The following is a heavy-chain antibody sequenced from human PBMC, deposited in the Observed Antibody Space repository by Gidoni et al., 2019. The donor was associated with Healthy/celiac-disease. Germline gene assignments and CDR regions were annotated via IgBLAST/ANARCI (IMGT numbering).Heavy chain of an antibody. CDR3: ARDRVRDNWFDP. CDR2: IYYSGST. J-gene: IGHJ5*02. V-gene: IGHV4-39*07. D-gene: IGHD2-21*01. CDR1: GGSISSSSYY. Sequence: QLQLQESGPGLVKPSETLSLTCTVSGGSISSSSYYWGWTRQPPGKGLEWIGSIYYSGSTYYNPSLKSRVTISVDTSKNQFSLKLSSVTAADTAVYYCARDRVRDNWFDPWGQGTLVTVSS.